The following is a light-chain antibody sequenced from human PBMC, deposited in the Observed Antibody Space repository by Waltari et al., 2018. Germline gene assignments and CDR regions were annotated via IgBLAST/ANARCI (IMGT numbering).Light chain of an antibody. CDR1: QSLLHSNGYYD. Sequence: DIVLTQSPLSLPVTPGEPASISCRSSQSLLHSNGYYDLDWYLQKPGQSPQVLIYLGSNRASGVPDRFSGSGSGTDFTLKISRVEADDVGVYYCMQPLQTPWTFGQGTKVEIK. V-gene: IGKV2-28*01. CDR2: LGS. CDR3: MQPLQTPWT. J-gene: IGKJ1*01.